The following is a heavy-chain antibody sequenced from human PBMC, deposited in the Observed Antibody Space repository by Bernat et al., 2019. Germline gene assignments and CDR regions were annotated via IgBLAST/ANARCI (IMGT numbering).Heavy chain of an antibody. CDR3: ARAFCSSATCDGWFDP. D-gene: IGHD2-2*01. CDR1: GYSFTTFG. CDR2: ISTYNGDT. Sequence: KLMEFGPEVKNPGASMKVACKTSGYSFTTFGISWVRQAPGQGLEWVGRISTYNGDTKYAQKFQDRVTLTTDTSTRTAYLELRSLRSDDTAVYYCARAFCSSATCDGWFDPWGQGTLVTVSS. V-gene: IGHV1-18*01. J-gene: IGHJ5*02.